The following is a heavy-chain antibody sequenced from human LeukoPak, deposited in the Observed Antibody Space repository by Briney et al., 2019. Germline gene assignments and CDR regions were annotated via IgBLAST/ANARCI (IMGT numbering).Heavy chain of an antibody. CDR1: GFSLSRGFY. V-gene: IGHV4-38-2*02. CDR2: IYHSGST. J-gene: IGHJ4*02. CDR3: ARDRDGSGSYYQPLFDY. D-gene: IGHD3-10*01. Sequence: PSETLSLTPAVSGFSLSRGFYWGWIRQPPRKGGEWVGGIYHSGSTYYNPSLKSRVTISVDTSKNQFSLKLSSVTAADTAVYYCARDRDGSGSYYQPLFDYWGQGTLVTVSS.